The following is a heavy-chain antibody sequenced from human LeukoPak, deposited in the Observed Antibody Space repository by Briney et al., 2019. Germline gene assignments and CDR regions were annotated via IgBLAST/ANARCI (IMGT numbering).Heavy chain of an antibody. Sequence: NTSETLSLTCTVSGGSISSGDYYWSCIRQPPGNGLEWIGYIYYSGSTYYNPSLKSRVTISVDTSKNQFSLKLSSVTAADTAVYYCARYAFVVVPAAHWSFDYWGQGTLVTVSS. D-gene: IGHD2-2*01. CDR2: IYYSGST. CDR3: ARYAFVVVPAAHWSFDY. J-gene: IGHJ4*02. CDR1: GGSISSGDYY. V-gene: IGHV4-30-4*08.